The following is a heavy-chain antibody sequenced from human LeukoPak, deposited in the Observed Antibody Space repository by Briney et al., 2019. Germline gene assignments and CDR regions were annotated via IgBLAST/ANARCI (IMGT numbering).Heavy chain of an antibody. J-gene: IGHJ4*02. CDR1: GGSISSGRHF. Sequence: SQTLSLTCSVFGGSISSGRHFSSWIRQLPGRGLEWLGYVDYSGAIYYNSSLESRLTLSVDTSNNQFSLDLRSMNAADTAVYYCARGRLARIPYFDSWGQGALVAVSS. D-gene: IGHD6-19*01. CDR3: ARGRLARIPYFDS. V-gene: IGHV4-31*03. CDR2: VDYSGAI.